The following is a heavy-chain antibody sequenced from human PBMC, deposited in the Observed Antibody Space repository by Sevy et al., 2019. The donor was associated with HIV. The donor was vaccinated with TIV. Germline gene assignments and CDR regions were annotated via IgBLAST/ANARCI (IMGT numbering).Heavy chain of an antibody. J-gene: IGHJ4*02. V-gene: IGHV4-4*02. CDR2: MYHRGTT. CDR3: AAVTGTDILGYYVEF. CDR1: GLSISGSYW. D-gene: IGHD6-19*01. Sequence: SETLSLTCAVSGLSISGSYWWSWVRQPPGKGLEWIGEMYHRGTTNYNPSLKSRVTISVDKSKNQFSLKVSSVTAADSAVYYCAAVTGTDILGYYVEFWGQGTLVTVSS.